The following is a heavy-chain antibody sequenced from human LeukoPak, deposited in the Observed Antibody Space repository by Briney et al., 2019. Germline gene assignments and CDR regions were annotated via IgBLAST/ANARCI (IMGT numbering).Heavy chain of an antibody. J-gene: IGHJ4*02. CDR1: GGSFSGYY. V-gene: IGHV4-34*01. D-gene: IGHD3-22*01. CDR2: INHSGST. CDR3: ARAPSWDYYDSSGYYLDY. Sequence: SETLSLTCAVYGGSFSGYYWSWIRQPPGKGLEWIGEINHSGSTNYNPSLKSRVTISVDTSKNQFSLKLSSVTAADTAVYYCARAPSWDYYDSSGYYLDYWGQGTLVTVSS.